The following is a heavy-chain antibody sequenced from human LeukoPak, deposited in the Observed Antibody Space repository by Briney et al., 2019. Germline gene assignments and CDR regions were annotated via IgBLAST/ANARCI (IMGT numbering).Heavy chain of an antibody. CDR1: GGSISSYY. J-gene: IGHJ5*02. V-gene: IGHV4-59*01. Sequence: PSETLSLTCTVSGGSISSYYWSWIRQPPATGLEWMGYIYYSGSTNYNPSLKSRVTISVDTSKNQFSLKLSSVTAADTAIYYCARYIPSSDWYGSSNWFDPWGQGTLVTVSS. CDR2: IYYSGST. D-gene: IGHD6-19*01. CDR3: ARYIPSSDWYGSSNWFDP.